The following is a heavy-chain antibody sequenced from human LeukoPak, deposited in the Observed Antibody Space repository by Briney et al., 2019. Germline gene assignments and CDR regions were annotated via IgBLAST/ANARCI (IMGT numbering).Heavy chain of an antibody. CDR3: TREPVP. CDR1: GGSISNYY. Sequence: SQTLSLTCTVSGGSISNYYWSWIRQPAGKGLEWIGRIYAGGTASYNPSLKSRVTMSADMSKNQLSLKLTSVTAADTAVYYCTREPVPWGQGTLVTVSS. V-gene: IGHV4-4*07. D-gene: IGHD6-19*01. CDR2: IYAGGTA. J-gene: IGHJ4*02.